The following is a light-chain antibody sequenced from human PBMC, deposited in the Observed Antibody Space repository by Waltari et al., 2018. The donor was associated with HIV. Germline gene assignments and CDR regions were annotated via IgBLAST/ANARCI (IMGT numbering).Light chain of an antibody. CDR2: EVN. J-gene: IGLJ2*01. CDR1: TNDISTYNF. Sequence: QSALTQPASVSGSPGQSIPISCTGPTNDISTYNFVSWYQQSPGGAPKLIIFEVNSRPSGISDRFSGSKSGDTASLTISGLQAEDEAVYFCSSYTTRASVVFGGGTKLTVL. CDR3: SSYTTRASVV. V-gene: IGLV2-14*01.